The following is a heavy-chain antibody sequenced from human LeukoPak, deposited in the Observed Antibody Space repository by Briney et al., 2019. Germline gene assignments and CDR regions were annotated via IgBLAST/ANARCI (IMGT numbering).Heavy chain of an antibody. CDR1: GVSISSSIYF. J-gene: IGHJ4*02. Sequence: SETLSLTCTVSGVSISSSIYFWGWLRQPPGKGLEWIGSIYYSGSTYYNPSLKSRVTISVDTSKNQFSLKLSSVTAADTAVYYCARRRPEASFDWSFDYWGQGTLVTVSS. CDR3: ARRRPEASFDWSFDY. D-gene: IGHD3-9*01. CDR2: IYYSGST. V-gene: IGHV4-39*01.